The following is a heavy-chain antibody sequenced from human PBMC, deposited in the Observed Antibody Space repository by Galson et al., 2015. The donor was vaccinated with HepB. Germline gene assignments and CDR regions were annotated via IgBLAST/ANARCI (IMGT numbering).Heavy chain of an antibody. CDR2: TYYRSKWYN. Sequence: CAISGDSVSSNSAAWNWIRQSPSRGLEWLGRTYYRSKWYNDYAVSVKSRITINPDTSKNQFSLQLNSVTPEDTAVYYCASISYYYGSGSHTPNDAFDIWGQGTMVTVSS. J-gene: IGHJ3*02. CDR1: GDSVSSNSAA. CDR3: ASISYYYGSGSHTPNDAFDI. D-gene: IGHD3-10*01. V-gene: IGHV6-1*01.